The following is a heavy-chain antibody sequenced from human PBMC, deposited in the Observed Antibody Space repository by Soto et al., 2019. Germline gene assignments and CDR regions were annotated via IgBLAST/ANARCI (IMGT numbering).Heavy chain of an antibody. V-gene: IGHV3-21*06. J-gene: IGHJ4*02. Sequence: GGSLRLSCAASGIIFTRYSMNWVRQAPGKGLEWVSPISSTTNYIYYGDSMKGRFTISRDNAKNSLYLEMNSLRAEDTAVYYCARESEDLTSNFDYWGQGTLVTVSS. CDR2: ISSTTNYI. CDR3: ARESEDLTSNFDY. CDR1: GIIFTRYS.